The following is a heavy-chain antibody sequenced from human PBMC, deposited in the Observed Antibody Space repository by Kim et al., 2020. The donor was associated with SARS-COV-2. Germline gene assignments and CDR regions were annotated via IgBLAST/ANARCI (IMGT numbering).Heavy chain of an antibody. J-gene: IGHJ4*02. CDR3: ARGDSSRGHYFDY. D-gene: IGHD3-22*01. V-gene: IGHV4-34*01. Sequence: SETLSLTCAVYGGSFSGYYWSWIRQPPGKGLEWIGEINHSGSTNYNPSLKSRVTISVDTSKNQFSLKLSSVTAAATAVYYCARGDSSRGHYFDYWGQGTL. CDR1: GGSFSGYY. CDR2: INHSGST.